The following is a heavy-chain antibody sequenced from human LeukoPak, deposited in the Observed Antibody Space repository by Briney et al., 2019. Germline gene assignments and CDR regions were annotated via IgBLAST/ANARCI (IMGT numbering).Heavy chain of an antibody. CDR1: GGSISNYY. CDR3: ARGTSATTGFDY. V-gene: IGHV4-59*01. CDR2: IYYSGST. Sequence: PPETLSLTCTVSGGSISNYYWSWIRQPPGKGLEWIGYIYYSGSTNYNPSLKSRVTISVDTSKNQFSLKLSSVTAADTAVYYCARGTSATTGFDYWGQGTLVTVSS. D-gene: IGHD4-17*01. J-gene: IGHJ4*02.